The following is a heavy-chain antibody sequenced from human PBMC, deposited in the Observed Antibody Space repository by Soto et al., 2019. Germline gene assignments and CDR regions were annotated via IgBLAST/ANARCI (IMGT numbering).Heavy chain of an antibody. CDR3: ARPHRLTYYYGMDV. CDR2: IIPILGTA. V-gene: IGHV1-69*13. J-gene: IGHJ6*02. D-gene: IGHD2-8*01. CDR1: GGTFSSYA. Sequence: GASVKVSCKASGGTFSSYAISWVRQAPGQGLEWMGGIIPILGTANYAQKFQGRVTITADECTSTAYMELSTLRSEDTAVYYSARPHRLTYYYGMDVWGQGTTVTVSS.